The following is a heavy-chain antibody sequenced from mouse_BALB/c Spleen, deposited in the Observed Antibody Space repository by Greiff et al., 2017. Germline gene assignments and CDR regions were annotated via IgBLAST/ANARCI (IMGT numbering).Heavy chain of an antibody. V-gene: IGHV1S81*02. Sequence: QVQLQQSGAELMKPGASVKISCKATGYTFSSYWIEWVKQRPGQGLEWIGEINPSNGRTNYNDKFNTKATLTVDKSSSTAYMQLSSLTSEDSAVYYCASEGVYWGQGTTLTVSS. J-gene: IGHJ2*01. CDR1: GYTFSSYW. CDR3: ASEGVY. CDR2: INPSNGRT.